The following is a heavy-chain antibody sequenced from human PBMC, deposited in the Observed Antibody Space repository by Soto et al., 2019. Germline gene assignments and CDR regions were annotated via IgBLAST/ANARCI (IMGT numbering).Heavy chain of an antibody. D-gene: IGHD3-3*01. CDR3: ARDSSLEWFIVGGENYYYYYYMDV. CDR2: MNPNSGNT. CDR1: GYTFTSYD. V-gene: IGHV1-8*01. Sequence: ASVKVSCKASGYTFTSYDINWVRQATGQGLEWMGWMNPNSGNTGYAQKFQGRVTMTRNTSISTAYMELSSPRSEDTAVYYCARDSSLEWFIVGGENYYYYYYMDVWGKGTTVTVSS. J-gene: IGHJ6*03.